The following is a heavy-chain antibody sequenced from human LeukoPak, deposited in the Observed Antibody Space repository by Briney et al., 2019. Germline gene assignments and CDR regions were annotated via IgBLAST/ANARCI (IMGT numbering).Heavy chain of an antibody. D-gene: IGHD6-13*01. CDR3: ARQRKAAADNWFDP. CDR2: IYYSGST. V-gene: IGHV4-39*01. J-gene: IGHJ5*02. CDR1: GGSISSSSYY. Sequence: SETQSLTCTVSGGSISSSSYYWGWIRQPPGKGLERIGSIYYSGSTYYNPSLKSRVTISVDTSKNQFSLKLSSVTAADTAVYYCARQRKAAADNWFDPWGQGTLVTVSS.